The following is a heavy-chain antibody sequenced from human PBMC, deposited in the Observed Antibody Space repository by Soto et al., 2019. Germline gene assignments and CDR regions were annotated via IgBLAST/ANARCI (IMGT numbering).Heavy chain of an antibody. J-gene: IGHJ4*02. V-gene: IGHV3-33*01. CDR3: ARARYCSGGSCATDY. CDR1: GFTFSDFG. D-gene: IGHD2-15*01. CDR2: MWYDGSNK. Sequence: GSLRLSCAASGFTFSDFGMHWVRQAPGKGLEWVAVMWYDGSNKYYADSVKGRFTISRDNSKNTLYLQMNSLRAEDTAVYYCARARYCSGGSCATDYWGQGTLVTVSS.